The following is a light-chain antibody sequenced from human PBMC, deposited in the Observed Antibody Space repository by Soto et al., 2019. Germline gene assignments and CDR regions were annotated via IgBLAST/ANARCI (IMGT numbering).Light chain of an antibody. CDR3: GSWDSSLSAAV. CDR2: DNN. J-gene: IGLJ2*01. CDR1: DSNIADHY. V-gene: IGLV1-51*01. Sequence: QSALTQPPSVSAAPGQKVTISCSGTDSNIADHYVGWYQQVPGTAPKLIIYDNNKRPSGIPDRFSGSKSGTSATLGITGLQTGDEADYYCGSWDSSLSAAVFGGGTKVTVL.